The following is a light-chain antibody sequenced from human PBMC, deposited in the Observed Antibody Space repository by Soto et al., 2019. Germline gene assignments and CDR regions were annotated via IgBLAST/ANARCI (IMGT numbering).Light chain of an antibody. J-gene: IGKJ1*01. Sequence: EIVMTQSPATLSVSPGERATLSCRASQGVSSKLAWYQQKRGQAPRLLIYGASTRSTGIPARFSGSGSGTEFILTISSLQSEDFAVYYCQQYNNWPPTFGQGTKVEIK. CDR2: GAS. CDR1: QGVSSK. CDR3: QQYNNWPPT. V-gene: IGKV3-15*01.